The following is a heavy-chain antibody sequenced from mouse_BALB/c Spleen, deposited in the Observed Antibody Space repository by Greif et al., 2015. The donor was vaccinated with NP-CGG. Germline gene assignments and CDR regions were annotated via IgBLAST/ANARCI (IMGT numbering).Heavy chain of an antibody. Sequence: VQLQQSGAELVKPGASVELSCKASGYTFTSYYMYWVKQRPGQGLEWIGEINPSNGGTNFNEKFKSKATLTVDKSSSTAYMQLSSLTSEDSAVYYCTRSWDSYFDYWGQGTTLTVSS. CDR3: TRSWDSYFDY. V-gene: IGHV1S81*02. J-gene: IGHJ2*01. D-gene: IGHD3-3*01. CDR1: GYTFTSYY. CDR2: INPSNGGT.